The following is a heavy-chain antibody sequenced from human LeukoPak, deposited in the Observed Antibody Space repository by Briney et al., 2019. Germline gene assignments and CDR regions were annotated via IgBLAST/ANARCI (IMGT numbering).Heavy chain of an antibody. D-gene: IGHD3-16*01. CDR2: IWYDASEK. CDR3: ARWGDNKILDY. Sequence: PGGSLPLSCVASGFTFSSHGMHWVRQAPGKGLEWVAVIWYDASEKYYADSVKGRFTISRDNSKNTLYLQMNSLRAEDTAVYYCARWGDNKILDYWGQGTLVTVSS. V-gene: IGHV3-33*01. CDR1: GFTFSSHG. J-gene: IGHJ4*02.